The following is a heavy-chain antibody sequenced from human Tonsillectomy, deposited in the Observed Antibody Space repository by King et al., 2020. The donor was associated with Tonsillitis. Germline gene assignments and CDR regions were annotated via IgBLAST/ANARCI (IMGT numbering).Heavy chain of an antibody. CDR2: IYPDDSDT. V-gene: IGHV5-51*01. CDR1: GYSFTSYW. CDR3: ARHGWNSTEPGEGSLYYYYMDV. D-gene: IGHD1-7*01. J-gene: IGHJ6*03. Sequence: QLVQSGAEVKKPGESLKISCKGSGYSFTSYWIGWVRQMPGKGLEWMGIIYPDDSDTRYSPPFQGQVTISADKSISPAYLQWSSLKASDTAMYYCARHGWNSTEPGEGSLYYYYMDVWGKGTTVTVSS.